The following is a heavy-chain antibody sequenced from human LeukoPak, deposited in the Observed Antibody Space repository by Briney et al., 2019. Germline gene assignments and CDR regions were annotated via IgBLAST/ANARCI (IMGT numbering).Heavy chain of an antibody. J-gene: IGHJ4*02. D-gene: IGHD5-18*01. CDR1: GGSISSYY. CDR2: IYHSGST. CDR3: ARDESGYSYGYSAY. Sequence: SETLSLTCTVSGGSISSYYWGWIRQPPGKGLEWIGSIYHSGSTYYNPSLKSRVTISVDTSKNQFSLKLSSVTAADTAVYYCARDESGYSYGYSAYWGQGTLVTVSS. V-gene: IGHV4-38-2*02.